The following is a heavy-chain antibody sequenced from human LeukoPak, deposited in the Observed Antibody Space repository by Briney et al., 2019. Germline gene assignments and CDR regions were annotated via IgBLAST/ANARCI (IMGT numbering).Heavy chain of an antibody. CDR3: ARLTADCSGGSCYFYFDY. CDR1: GYTFTSYD. CDR2: MNPSSGNT. D-gene: IGHD2-15*01. Sequence: ASVKVSCKASGYTFTSYDINWVRQATGQGLEWMGWMNPSSGNTGYAQKLQGRVTMTRNTSISTAYMEMSSLRAEDTAVYYCARLTADCSGGSCYFYFDYWGQGTLVTVSS. V-gene: IGHV1-8*01. J-gene: IGHJ4*02.